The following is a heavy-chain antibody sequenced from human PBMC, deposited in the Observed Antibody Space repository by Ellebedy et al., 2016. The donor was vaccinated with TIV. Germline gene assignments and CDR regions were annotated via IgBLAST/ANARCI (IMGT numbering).Heavy chain of an antibody. V-gene: IGHV1-2*02. CDR1: GYTFTGYY. J-gene: IGHJ6*02. CDR3: ARGFPYRKLAVAGTEDYYYYGMDV. CDR2: INPNSGGT. D-gene: IGHD6-19*01. Sequence: AASVKVSCKASGYTFTGYYMHWVRQAPGQGLEWMGWINPNSGGTNYAQKFQGRVTMTRDTSISTAYMELSRLRSDDTAVYYCARGFPYRKLAVAGTEDYYYYGMDVWGQGTTVTVSS.